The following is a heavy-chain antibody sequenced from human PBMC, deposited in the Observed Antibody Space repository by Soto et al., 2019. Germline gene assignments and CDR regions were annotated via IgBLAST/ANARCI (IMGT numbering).Heavy chain of an antibody. CDR1: GFTVSSNY. CDR2: IYSGGST. D-gene: IGHD3-22*01. Sequence: RGSLRLACAASGFTVSSNYMSWVRQAPGKGLEWVSVIYSGGSTYYADSVKGRFTISRDNSKNTLYLQMNSLRAEDTAVYYCARAFYYDSSGFYWGQGTLVTVSS. J-gene: IGHJ4*02. V-gene: IGHV3-66*01. CDR3: ARAFYYDSSGFY.